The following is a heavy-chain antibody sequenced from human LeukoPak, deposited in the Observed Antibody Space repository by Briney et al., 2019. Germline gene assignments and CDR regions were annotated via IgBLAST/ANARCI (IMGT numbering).Heavy chain of an antibody. CDR1: GGSISSYY. CDR3: AREGGGTASYWYFDL. V-gene: IGHV4-59*01. J-gene: IGHJ2*01. Sequence: PSETLSLTCTVSGGSISSYYWSWIRQPPGKGLEWIGYIYYSGSTNYNPSLKSRVTISVDTSKDQFSLKLSSVTAADTAVYYCAREGGGTASYWYFDLWGRGTLVTVSS. CDR2: IYYSGST. D-gene: IGHD1-1*01.